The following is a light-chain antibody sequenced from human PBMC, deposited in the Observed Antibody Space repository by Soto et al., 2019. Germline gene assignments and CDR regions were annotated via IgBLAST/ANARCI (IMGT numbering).Light chain of an antibody. CDR3: SSYVAGNTVV. J-gene: IGLJ2*01. CDR1: SSDVGGFNY. Sequence: QSALTQPPSASGSPGQSVTISCTGTSSDVGGFNYVSWYQHHPGKAPKLIIFEVIKRPSGVPDRFSGSKSGNTASLTGSGLQAEDEADYYCSSYVAGNTVVFGGGTKVTVL. V-gene: IGLV2-8*01. CDR2: EVI.